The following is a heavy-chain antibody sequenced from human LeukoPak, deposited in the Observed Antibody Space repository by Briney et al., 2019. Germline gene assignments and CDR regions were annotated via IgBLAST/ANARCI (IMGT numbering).Heavy chain of an antibody. J-gene: IGHJ4*02. D-gene: IGHD5/OR15-5a*01. CDR1: GFTFWSYA. Sequence: GGSLRLSCAASGFTFWSYAMSWVRQAPGKGLEWVSGISGSGGSTNYADSVKGRFTISRDNSKNTLYLQMNSLRAEDTAVYYCANLRLGSYFDYWGQGTLVTVSS. CDR2: ISGSGGST. V-gene: IGHV3-23*01. CDR3: ANLRLGSYFDY.